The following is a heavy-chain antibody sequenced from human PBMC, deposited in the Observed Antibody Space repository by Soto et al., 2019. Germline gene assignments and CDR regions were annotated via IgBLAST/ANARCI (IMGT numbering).Heavy chain of an antibody. D-gene: IGHD2-15*01. CDR2: ISYSGST. V-gene: IGHV4-61*01. J-gene: IGHJ4*02. Sequence: ETLSLTCTVSGGSISSGNYYWSWIRQPPGKGLEWIGFISYSGSTHYSPSLKSRVCISLDTSKNQFSLELSSVIVADTAIYYCARGGWSYDSWGQGTLVTVSS. CDR3: ARGGWSYDS. CDR1: GGSISSGNYY.